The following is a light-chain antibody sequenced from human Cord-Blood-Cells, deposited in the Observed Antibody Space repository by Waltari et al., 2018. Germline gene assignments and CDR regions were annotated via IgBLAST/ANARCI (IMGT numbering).Light chain of an antibody. CDR3: SSYTSSSTHVV. CDR1: SSDVGGYNY. V-gene: IGLV2-14*01. J-gene: IGLJ2*01. CDR2: EVS. Sequence: QSALTQPASVSGSPGQSITISCTGTSSDVGGYNYVSWYQQHPGKAPKLMIYEVSNRPSGVSNRLSGAKSGNPASRTISGLQAEDEADYYGSSYTSSSTHVVFGGGTKLTVL.